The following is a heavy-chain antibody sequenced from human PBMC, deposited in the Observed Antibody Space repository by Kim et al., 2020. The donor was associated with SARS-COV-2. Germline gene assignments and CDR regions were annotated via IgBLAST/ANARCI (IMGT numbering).Heavy chain of an antibody. J-gene: IGHJ3*02. CDR1: GFTFSNYA. Sequence: PGGSLRLSCAASGFTFSNYAMSWVRQAPGKGLEWVSGISGSGYNTYYANSVKGRFTISRDISENTLHLQMNSLRAEDTAVYYCAKDAVTWSSRYSVSVSAYDMWGQGTMVTVSS. CDR2: ISGSGYNT. D-gene: IGHD3-22*01. CDR3: AKDAVTWSSRYSVSVSAYDM. V-gene: IGHV3-23*01.